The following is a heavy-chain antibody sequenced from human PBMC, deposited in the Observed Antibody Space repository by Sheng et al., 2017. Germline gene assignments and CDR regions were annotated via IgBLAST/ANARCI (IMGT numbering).Heavy chain of an antibody. CDR2: IYYSGST. D-gene: IGHD2-2*01. J-gene: IGHJ6*02. Sequence: QVQLQESGPGLVKPSQTLSLTCTVSGGSIGSGGYYWSWIRQPAGKGLEWLGRIYYSGSTDYNPSLKSRVTMSLDTSKNQFSLKLTSVTAADTAVYYCARDPHCSKTGCLVWFFSGMDVWGQGTTVTVSS. V-gene: IGHV4-61*02. CDR1: GGSIGSGGYY. CDR3: ARDPHCSKTGCLVWFFSGMDV.